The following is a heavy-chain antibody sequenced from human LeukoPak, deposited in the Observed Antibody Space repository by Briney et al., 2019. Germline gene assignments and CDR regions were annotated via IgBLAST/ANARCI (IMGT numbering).Heavy chain of an antibody. CDR2: LIDSGDTT. Sequence: GGSLRLSCAASGFTFYNYAMSWVRQAPGKGLGWISALIDSGDTTYYADSVKGRFTISRDNSKNTLFLQMNSLTAEDTAIYYCVKEGGSFLTWFDSWGQGSLVTVSS. CDR1: GFTFYNYA. CDR3: VKEGGSFLTWFDS. D-gene: IGHD2-15*01. J-gene: IGHJ5*01. V-gene: IGHV3-23*01.